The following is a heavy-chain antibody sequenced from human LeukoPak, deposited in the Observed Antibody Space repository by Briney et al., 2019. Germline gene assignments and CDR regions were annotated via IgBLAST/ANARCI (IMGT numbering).Heavy chain of an antibody. D-gene: IGHD5-18*01. Sequence: PGGSLRLSCAASGFTFSAYSMNWVRQAPGKGLEWVSSISGSSSYIYHADSVRGRFTISRDNAKNSLYLQMNSLRAEDTAVYYCARGQSYGWFDPWGQGTLVTVSS. V-gene: IGHV3-21*01. J-gene: IGHJ5*02. CDR3: ARGQSYGWFDP. CDR2: ISGSSSYI. CDR1: GFTFSAYS.